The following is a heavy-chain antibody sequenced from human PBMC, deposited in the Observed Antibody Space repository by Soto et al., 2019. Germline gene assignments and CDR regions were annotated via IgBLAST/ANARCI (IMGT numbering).Heavy chain of an antibody. CDR1: GYTFTSYG. J-gene: IGHJ6*03. CDR2: ISAYNGNT. Sequence: QVQLVQSGAEVKKPGASVKVSCKASGYTFTSYGISWVRQAPGQGLEWMGWISAYNGNTNDAQKLQGRVTMTTDTSTSTAYMELRSLRSDDTAVYYCARDRRTYYDILTGTYYYYMDVWGKGTTVTVSS. V-gene: IGHV1-18*01. CDR3: ARDRRTYYDILTGTYYYYMDV. D-gene: IGHD3-9*01.